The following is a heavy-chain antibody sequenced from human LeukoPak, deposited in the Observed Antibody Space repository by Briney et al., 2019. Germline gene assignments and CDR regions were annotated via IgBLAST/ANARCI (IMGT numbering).Heavy chain of an antibody. Sequence: PSQTLSLTCTVSGGSINGGDYYWSWIRQPPGKGLEWIGFIYSSGGTSYNPSLKSRLTIPVDTSKSQFSLRLSSVTAADTAIYYCANYDILTASQVYYFGNWGQGTLVTVSS. V-gene: IGHV4-30-4*01. CDR1: GGSINGGDYY. CDR2: IYSSGGT. J-gene: IGHJ4*02. D-gene: IGHD3-9*01. CDR3: ANYDILTASQVYYFGN.